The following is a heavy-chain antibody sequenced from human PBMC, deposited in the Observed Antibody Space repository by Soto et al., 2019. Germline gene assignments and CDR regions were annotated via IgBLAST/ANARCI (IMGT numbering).Heavy chain of an antibody. CDR1: GYTFTSYG. CDR2: IIPIFGTA. CDR3: ARPNYDYVWGSYRLPGYYGMDV. J-gene: IGHJ6*02. Sequence: SVKVSCKASGYTFTSYGISWVRQAPGQGLEWMGGIIPIFGTANYAQKFQGRVTITADESTSTAYMELSSLRSEDTAVYYCARPNYDYVWGSYRLPGYYGMDVWGQGTTVTVSS. D-gene: IGHD3-16*02. V-gene: IGHV1-69*13.